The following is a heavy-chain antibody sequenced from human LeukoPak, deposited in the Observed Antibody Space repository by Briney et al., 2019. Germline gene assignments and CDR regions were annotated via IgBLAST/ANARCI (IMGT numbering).Heavy chain of an antibody. CDR3: AKSALGSVAAPKDY. Sequence: GGTLRLSCAASGFTFSSYGMSWVRQAPGKGLEWVSAISGSGGSTYYADSVKGRFTISRDNSKNTLYLQMNSLRAEDTAVYYCAKSALGSVAAPKDYWGQETLVTVSS. D-gene: IGHD6-19*01. V-gene: IGHV3-23*01. CDR1: GFTFSSYG. J-gene: IGHJ4*02. CDR2: ISGSGGST.